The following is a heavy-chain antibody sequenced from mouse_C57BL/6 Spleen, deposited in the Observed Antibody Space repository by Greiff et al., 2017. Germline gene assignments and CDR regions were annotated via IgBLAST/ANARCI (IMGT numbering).Heavy chain of an antibody. D-gene: IGHD4-1*01. J-gene: IGHJ3*01. CDR1: GFTFTDYY. Sequence: EVMLVESGGGLVQPGGSLSLSCAASGFTFTDYYMSWVRQPPGKALEWLGFIRNKANGYTTEYSASVKGRFTISRDNSQSILYLQMNALRAEDSATYCCASGWDWFAYWGQGTLVTVSA. V-gene: IGHV7-3*01. CDR2: IRNKANGYTT. CDR3: ASGWDWFAY.